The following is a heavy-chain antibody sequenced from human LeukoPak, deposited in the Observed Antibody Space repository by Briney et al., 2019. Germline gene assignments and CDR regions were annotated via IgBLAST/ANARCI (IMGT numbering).Heavy chain of an antibody. CDR1: GYTFTSYG. D-gene: IGHD5-12*01. CDR2: ISAYNGNT. Sequence: ASVKVSCKASGYTFTSYGISWVRQAPGQGLEWMGWISAYNGNTNCAQKLQGRVTMTTDTSTSTAYMELRSLRSDDTAVYYCARGGSESNIVATTHFDYWGQGTLVTVSS. J-gene: IGHJ4*02. CDR3: ARGGSESNIVATTHFDY. V-gene: IGHV1-18*01.